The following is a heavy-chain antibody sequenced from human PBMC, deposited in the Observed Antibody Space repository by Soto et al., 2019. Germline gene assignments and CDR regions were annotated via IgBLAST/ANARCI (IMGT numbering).Heavy chain of an antibody. Sequence: SVKVSCKASGGTFSSYAISWVRQAPGQGLEWMGGIIPIFGTANYAQKFQGRVTITADESTSTAYMELGSLRSEDTAVYYCARDRDGYNDAFDIWGQGTMVTVSS. J-gene: IGHJ3*02. V-gene: IGHV1-69*13. CDR2: IIPIFGTA. D-gene: IGHD5-12*01. CDR3: ARDRDGYNDAFDI. CDR1: GGTFSSYA.